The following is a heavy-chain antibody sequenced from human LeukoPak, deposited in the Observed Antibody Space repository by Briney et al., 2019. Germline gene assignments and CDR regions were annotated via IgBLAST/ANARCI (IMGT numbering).Heavy chain of an antibody. V-gene: IGHV4-4*07. CDR2: IYTSGST. CDR3: ARVRDGSGSYYFFDY. D-gene: IGHD3-10*01. J-gene: IGHJ4*02. Sequence: SETLSLTCTVSGASISSYYWSWIRQPPGKGLEWIGRIYTSGSTNYNPSLKSRVTMSVDTSKNQFSLKLSSVSAADTAVYYCARVRDGSGSYYFFDYWGQGTLVTVSS. CDR1: GASISSYY.